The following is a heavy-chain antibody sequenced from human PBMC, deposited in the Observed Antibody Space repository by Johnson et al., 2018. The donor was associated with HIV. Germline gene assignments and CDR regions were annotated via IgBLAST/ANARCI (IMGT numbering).Heavy chain of an antibody. J-gene: IGHJ3*02. V-gene: IGHV3-11*04. Sequence: QMLLVESGGGLVKPGGSLRLSCAVSGFTFSDYYMSWIRQAPGQGLEWISYISGGGSAIYYADSVRGRFTISRDNAKNSLYLQMNSLRAEDTAVYYCARDRVGATAFDIWGQGTMVTVSS. D-gene: IGHD1-26*01. CDR3: ARDRVGATAFDI. CDR2: ISGGGSAI. CDR1: GFTFSDYY.